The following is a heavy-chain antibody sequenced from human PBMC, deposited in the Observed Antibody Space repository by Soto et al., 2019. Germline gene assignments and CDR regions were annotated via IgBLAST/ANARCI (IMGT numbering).Heavy chain of an antibody. D-gene: IGHD2-15*01. CDR3: AKDSTYCSGGSCGREYFQH. J-gene: IGHJ1*01. V-gene: IGHV3-23*01. Sequence: EVQLLESGGGLVQPGGSLRLSCAASGFTFSTYAMSWVRQAPGKGLEWVSAISGSGGSTYYADSVKGRFTISRDNSKNTLYLQMNSLKAEDTAVYYCAKDSTYCSGGSCGREYFQHWGQGTLVTVSS. CDR1: GFTFSTYA. CDR2: ISGSGGST.